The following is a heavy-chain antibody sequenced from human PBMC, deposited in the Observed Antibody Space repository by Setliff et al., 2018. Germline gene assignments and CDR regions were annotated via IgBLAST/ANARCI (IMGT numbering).Heavy chain of an antibody. CDR3: ARTQTIDTIYDAFDI. D-gene: IGHD5-18*01. Sequence: SETLSLTCTLSGGSLSSGSFYWSWIRQPAGKGLELVGRIYTSGYTNYNPSLESRVTISLDTSKNQFSLKLSSVTAADTAVYYCARTQTIDTIYDAFDIWGQGTTVTVSS. V-gene: IGHV4-61*02. CDR1: GGSLSSGSFY. CDR2: IYTSGYT. J-gene: IGHJ3*02.